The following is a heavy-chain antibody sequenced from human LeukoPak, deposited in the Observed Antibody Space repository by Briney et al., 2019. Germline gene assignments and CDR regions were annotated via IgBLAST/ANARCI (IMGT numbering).Heavy chain of an antibody. J-gene: IGHJ4*02. CDR2: ISGSGGST. Sequence: GGSLRLSCAASGFTFSSYAMSWVRQAPGKGLEWVSAISGSGGSTYYADSVKGRFTISRDNSKNTLYLQMNSLRAEDTAVYYWAKDSIAVAVSSELDYWGQGTLVTVSS. CDR3: AKDSIAVAVSSELDY. D-gene: IGHD6-13*01. V-gene: IGHV3-23*01. CDR1: GFTFSSYA.